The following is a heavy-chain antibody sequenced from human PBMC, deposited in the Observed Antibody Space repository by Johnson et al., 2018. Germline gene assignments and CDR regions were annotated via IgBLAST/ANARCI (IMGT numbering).Heavy chain of an antibody. CDR2: INPSGGST. V-gene: IGHV1-46*01. J-gene: IGHJ6*02. CDR3: ARGYCTNGVCYTSYYYGMDV. CDR1: GYTFTSYY. Sequence: QVQLVQSGAEVKKPGASVKVSCKASGYTFTSYYMHWVRQAPGQGLEWMGIINPSGGSTSYAQKFQGRVTMTRETSTSTVYMELSSLRSEDTAVYYCARGYCTNGVCYTSYYYGMDVWGQGTTVTVSS. D-gene: IGHD2-8*01.